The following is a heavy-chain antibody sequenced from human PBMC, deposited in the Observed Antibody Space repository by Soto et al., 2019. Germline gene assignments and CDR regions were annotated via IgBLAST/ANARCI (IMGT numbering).Heavy chain of an antibody. CDR1: GGSIRSYY. Sequence: QVQLQESGPGLVKPSETLSLTCTVSGGSIRSYYWSWIRQPAGKGLEWIGRIYTSGNTNHNPSLKSRVTMSVDTSKNQFSLKLSSVTAADTAVYYCARGRYSFVPPESYFDYWGQGTLVTVSS. J-gene: IGHJ4*02. CDR2: IYTSGNT. V-gene: IGHV4-4*07. D-gene: IGHD5-18*01. CDR3: ARGRYSFVPPESYFDY.